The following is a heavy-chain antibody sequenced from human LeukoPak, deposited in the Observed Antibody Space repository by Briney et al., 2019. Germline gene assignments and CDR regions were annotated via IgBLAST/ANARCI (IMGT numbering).Heavy chain of an antibody. CDR3: ARDCSGGSCYYAFDI. V-gene: IGHV4-4*07. Sequence: KPSETLSLTCTVSGGSISSYYWSWIRQPAGKGLEWIGCIYTSGSTNYNPSLKSRVTMSVDTSKNQFSLKLSSVTAADTAVYYCARDCSGGSCYYAFDIWGQGTMVTVSS. CDR2: IYTSGST. D-gene: IGHD2-15*01. CDR1: GGSISSYY. J-gene: IGHJ3*02.